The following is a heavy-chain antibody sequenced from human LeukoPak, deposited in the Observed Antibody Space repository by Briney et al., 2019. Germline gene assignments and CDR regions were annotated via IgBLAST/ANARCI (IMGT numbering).Heavy chain of an antibody. CDR1: GFIFSSYW. Sequence: GGSLRLSCTASGFIFSSYWMHWVRQAPGKGLVWVSHIDYDGSSTNYADSVKGRFTISRDNAKNTLYLQMNSLRPEDTAVYYCVASRSFEYWGQGTLVTVSS. J-gene: IGHJ4*02. CDR2: IDYDGSST. V-gene: IGHV3-74*01. CDR3: VASRSFEY. D-gene: IGHD3-16*02.